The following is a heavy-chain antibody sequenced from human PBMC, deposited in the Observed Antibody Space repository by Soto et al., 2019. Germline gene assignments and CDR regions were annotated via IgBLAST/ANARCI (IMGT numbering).Heavy chain of an antibody. CDR2: ISHGGST. Sequence: QVQLRESGRGLVKPSETLSLTCTVSGASISSYYWSWIRQAPGQGLEWIAYISHGGSTKYNPSLKSRVTISIDTSKHQFSLKLSFVTAADTALYYCASIPHGYTFGWFDYWGQGSLVTLSS. CDR1: GASISSYY. CDR3: ASIPHGYTFGWFDY. J-gene: IGHJ4*02. D-gene: IGHD5-18*01. V-gene: IGHV4-59*01.